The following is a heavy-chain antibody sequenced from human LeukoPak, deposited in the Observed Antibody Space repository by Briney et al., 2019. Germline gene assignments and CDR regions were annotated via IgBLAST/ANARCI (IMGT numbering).Heavy chain of an antibody. V-gene: IGHV5-51*01. CDR1: GYTFSSYW. J-gene: IGHJ4*02. Sequence: GESLKISCKGSGYTFSSYWIGWVRQMPGKGLEWMGIIYPGDSDTRYSTSLQGQVTISVDPSIGTAYLQWSSLKASDTAIYYCARQNDFRLDYWGQGTLVTVSS. D-gene: IGHD3-3*01. CDR2: IYPGDSDT. CDR3: ARQNDFRLDY.